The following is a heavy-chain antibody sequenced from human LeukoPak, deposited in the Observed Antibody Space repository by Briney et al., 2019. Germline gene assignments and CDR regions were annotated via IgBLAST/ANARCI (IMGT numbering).Heavy chain of an antibody. Sequence: GGSLRLSCAASGFTFDDYAMHWVRHAPGKGLEWVSGISWNSGSIGYADSVKGRFTISRDNAKNSLYLQMNSLRAEDTALYYCAKVSWAYGMDVWGQGTTVTVS. CDR2: ISWNSGSI. CDR3: AKVSWAYGMDV. D-gene: IGHD3-16*01. V-gene: IGHV3-9*01. CDR1: GFTFDDYA. J-gene: IGHJ6*02.